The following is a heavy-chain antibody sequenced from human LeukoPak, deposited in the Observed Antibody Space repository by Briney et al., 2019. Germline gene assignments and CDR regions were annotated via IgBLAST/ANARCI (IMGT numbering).Heavy chain of an antibody. CDR3: AVRSGYYY. D-gene: IGHD3-22*01. J-gene: IGHJ4*02. V-gene: IGHV1-8*01. Sequence: ASVKVSCKAPGYTFTSYVINWVGQAAGQGVEWMGWMNPNSGNTGYAQKFQGRVTMTRNTSISTAYMELSSLRSEDTAVYYCAVRSGYYYWGQGTLVTVSS. CDR2: MNPNSGNT. CDR1: GYTFTSYV.